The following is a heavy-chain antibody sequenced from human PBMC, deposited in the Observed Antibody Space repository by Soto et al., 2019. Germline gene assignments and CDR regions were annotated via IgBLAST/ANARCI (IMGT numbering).Heavy chain of an antibody. CDR3: ATLHLPTGWFAP. V-gene: IGHV5-51*01. J-gene: IGHJ5*02. Sequence: PGESLKISCQGSGDTFASHWIAWVRQTPGRGLEWMGIIYPGDSDIRYGPSFQGQATMSVDKSTATAYLQWSSLRASDTGIYYCATLHLPTGWFAPWGQGTRVTVSS. CDR2: IYPGDSDI. CDR1: GDTFASHW.